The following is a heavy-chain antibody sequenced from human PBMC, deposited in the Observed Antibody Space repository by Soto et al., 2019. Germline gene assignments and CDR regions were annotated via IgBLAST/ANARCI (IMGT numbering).Heavy chain of an antibody. D-gene: IGHD3-16*01. V-gene: IGHV1-3*01. J-gene: IGHJ4*02. CDR1: GYTFTSYA. Sequence: ASVKVCCKASGYTFTSYAMHWVRQAPGQRLEWMGWINAGNGNTKYSQKFQGRVTITRDTSASTAYMELSSLRSEDTAVYYCARGLNVYYSDYWGQGTLVTVSS. CDR3: ARGLNVYYSDY. CDR2: INAGNGNT.